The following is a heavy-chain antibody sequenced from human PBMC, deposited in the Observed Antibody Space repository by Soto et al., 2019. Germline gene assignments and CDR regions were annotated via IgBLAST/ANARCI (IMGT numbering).Heavy chain of an antibody. CDR1: GFSFRNYG. CDR3: AKGRDYDFWSGFYYYFDY. CDR2: ISYDGSNK. J-gene: IGHJ4*02. D-gene: IGHD3-3*01. Sequence: QVQLVESGGGVVQPGRSLRLSCAASGFSFRNYGMHWVRQAPGKGLEWVAVISYDGSNKYYADSVKGRFTFSRDNSKNTLYLQMNSLRTEDTAVYYCAKGRDYDFWSGFYYYFDYWGQGTLVTVSP. V-gene: IGHV3-30*18.